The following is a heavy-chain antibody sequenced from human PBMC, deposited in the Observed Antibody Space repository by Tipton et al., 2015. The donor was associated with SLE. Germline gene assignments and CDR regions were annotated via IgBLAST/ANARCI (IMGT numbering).Heavy chain of an antibody. CDR3: ARHPHHYDFWSGDP. D-gene: IGHD3-3*01. CDR2: VFPTGST. Sequence: GLVKPSETLSLTCTVSGGSILNDFWSWIRQPPGKGLEWVGYVFPTGSTNYNPSLKSRVTISMDTSKNQISLKLSSVTAADTAVYYCARHPHHYDFWSGDPWGQGTLVIVSS. V-gene: IGHV4-59*08. CDR1: GGSILNDF. J-gene: IGHJ5*02.